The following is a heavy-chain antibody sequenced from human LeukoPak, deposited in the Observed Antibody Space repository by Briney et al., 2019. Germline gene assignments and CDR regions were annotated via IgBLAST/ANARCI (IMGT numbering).Heavy chain of an antibody. Sequence: SETLSLTCTVSGGSISSGSYYWSWIRQPAGKGQEWIGRIYTSGSTNYNPSLKSRVTISVDTSKNQFSLKLSSVTAADTAVYYCATALYSSSWYAIDYWGQGTLVTVSS. J-gene: IGHJ4*02. CDR1: GGSISSGSYY. CDR3: ATALYSSSWYAIDY. V-gene: IGHV4-61*02. CDR2: IYTSGST. D-gene: IGHD6-13*01.